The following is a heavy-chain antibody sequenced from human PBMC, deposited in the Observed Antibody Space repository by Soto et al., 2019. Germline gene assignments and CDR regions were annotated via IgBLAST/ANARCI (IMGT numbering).Heavy chain of an antibody. J-gene: IGHJ4*02. D-gene: IGHD3-22*01. V-gene: IGHV3-15*01. CDR3: TTGTMIVVETFDY. CDR1: GFTFSNAW. Sequence: KPGGSLRLSCAASGFTFSNAWMSWVRQAPGKGLEWVGRIKSKTDGGTTDYAAPVKGRFTISRDDSKNTLYLQMNSLKTEDTAVYYCTTGTMIVVETFDYWGQGTLVTVSS. CDR2: IKSKTDGGTT.